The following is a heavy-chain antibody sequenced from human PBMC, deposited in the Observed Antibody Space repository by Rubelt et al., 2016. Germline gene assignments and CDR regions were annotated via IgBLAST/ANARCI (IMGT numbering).Heavy chain of an antibody. V-gene: IGHV1-3*01. CDR1: GDSFSSYA. CDR3: ATHGSGWSFDY. Sequence: QVQLVQSGAEVKKPGASVKVSCKIFGDSFSSYAITWVRQAPGQRLEWMGWINAGNGDTKYTQKIQGRLTITRDTPATTAYMELSSLSTEETAVYYCATHGSGWSFDYWGQGTLVTVSS. D-gene: IGHD6-19*01. CDR2: INAGNGDT. J-gene: IGHJ4*02.